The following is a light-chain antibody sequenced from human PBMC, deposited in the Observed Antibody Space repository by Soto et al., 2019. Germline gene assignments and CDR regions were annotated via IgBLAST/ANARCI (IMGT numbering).Light chain of an antibody. Sequence: ETVMTQSPATLSVSPGERATLSCRASQSVYSSLAWYQQKHGQAPRLLIYGASTRATGIPARFSGSGSGTEFTLTISRLQSEDFPVYYCQQYNNWPPWTFGQGTKVEIK. CDR3: QQYNNWPPWT. J-gene: IGKJ1*01. CDR2: GAS. V-gene: IGKV3-15*01. CDR1: QSVYSS.